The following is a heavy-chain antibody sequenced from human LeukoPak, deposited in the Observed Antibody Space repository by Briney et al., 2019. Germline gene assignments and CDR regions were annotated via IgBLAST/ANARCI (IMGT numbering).Heavy chain of an antibody. J-gene: IGHJ4*02. V-gene: IGHV5-51*01. CDR3: ARGGYSYGYKLGIDY. CDR2: IYPDDSDI. CDR1: GYPFITYW. Sequence: GESLKISCEGSGYPFITYWIGWVRQMPVKGMEWMGIIYPDDSDIIYSPSFQGQVAISADKSISTAYLHWTSLKASDTAMYYCARGGYSYGYKLGIDYWGQGTLVTVSS. D-gene: IGHD5-18*01.